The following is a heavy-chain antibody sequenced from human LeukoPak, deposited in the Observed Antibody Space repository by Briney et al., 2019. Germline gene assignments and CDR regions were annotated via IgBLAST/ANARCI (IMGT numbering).Heavy chain of an antibody. CDR1: GFTFSSYE. Sequence: GGSLRLSCAASGFTFSSYEMNWVRQAPGKGLEWVSYISSSGSTIYYADSVKGRFTISRDNAKNSLYLQMNSLKDEDTAVYYGEKTGGGYHYYFDYWGQGTLVTVSS. J-gene: IGHJ4*02. V-gene: IGHV3-48*03. CDR3: EKTGGGYHYYFDY. D-gene: IGHD5-18*01. CDR2: ISSSGSTI.